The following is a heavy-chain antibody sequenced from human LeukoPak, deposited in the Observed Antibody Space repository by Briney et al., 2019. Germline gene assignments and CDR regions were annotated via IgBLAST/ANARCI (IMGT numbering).Heavy chain of an antibody. Sequence: GGSLRLSCAASGFTFSSYAMSWVRQAPGKGLEWVSAISGSGGSTYYADSVKGRLTISRDNSKNTLYLQMNSLRAEDTAVYYCAKDLRGSSSWYDWFDPWGQGTLVTVSS. CDR3: AKDLRGSSSWYDWFDP. CDR2: ISGSGGST. V-gene: IGHV3-23*01. J-gene: IGHJ5*02. D-gene: IGHD6-13*01. CDR1: GFTFSSYA.